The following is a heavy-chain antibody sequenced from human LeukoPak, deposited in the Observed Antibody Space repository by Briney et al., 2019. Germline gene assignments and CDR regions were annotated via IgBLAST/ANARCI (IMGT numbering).Heavy chain of an antibody. CDR2: INPNSGGT. J-gene: IGHJ4*02. Sequence: ASGKVSCKASGYTFTGYYMHWVRQAPGQGLEWMGWINPNSGGTKYAQKFQGRVTMTRDTSISTAYMELSRLRSDDTAVYYCARSERDGGNHDYWGQGTLVTVSS. D-gene: IGHD1-1*01. CDR3: ARSERDGGNHDY. V-gene: IGHV1-2*02. CDR1: GYTFTGYY.